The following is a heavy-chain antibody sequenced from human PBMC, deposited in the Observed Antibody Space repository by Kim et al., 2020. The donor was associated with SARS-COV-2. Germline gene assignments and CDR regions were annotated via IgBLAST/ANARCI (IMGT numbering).Heavy chain of an antibody. Sequence: KFQGRVTITADESTSTAYMELSSLRSEDTAVYYCARVLKYQLLSNYYFDYWGQGTLVTVSS. CDR3: ARVLKYQLLSNYYFDY. V-gene: IGHV1-69*01. J-gene: IGHJ4*02. D-gene: IGHD2-2*01.